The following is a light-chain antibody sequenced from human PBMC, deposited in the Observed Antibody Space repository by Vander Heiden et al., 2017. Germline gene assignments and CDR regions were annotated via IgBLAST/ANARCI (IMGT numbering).Light chain of an antibody. CDR1: SLRDYY. CDR3: NSRDSSANHLVV. V-gene: IGLV3-19*01. Sequence: SSELTQDPAVSVALGQTARITCQGDSLRDYYASWYQKKPGQAPYRPSGIPDRFSGSSSGNTASLNINGAQAEDEADYYCNSRDSSANHLVVFGGGTKVTVL. J-gene: IGLJ2*01.